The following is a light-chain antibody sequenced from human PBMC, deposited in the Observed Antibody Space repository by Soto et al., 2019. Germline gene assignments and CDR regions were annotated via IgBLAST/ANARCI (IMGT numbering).Light chain of an antibody. Sequence: QSVLTQSPSVSEAPRQRVTISCSGSSANIGNNAVNWYQQLPGKAPKLLIYYDDLLPSGVSDRFSGSKSGTSASLAISGLQSEDEADYYCAAWDDSLNRVVFGGGTKLTVL. CDR3: AAWDDSLNRVV. V-gene: IGLV1-36*01. CDR1: SANIGNNA. CDR2: YDD. J-gene: IGLJ2*01.